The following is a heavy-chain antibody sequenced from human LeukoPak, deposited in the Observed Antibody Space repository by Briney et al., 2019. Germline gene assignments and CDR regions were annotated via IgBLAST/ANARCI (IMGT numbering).Heavy chain of an antibody. CDR2: INSDGRGT. D-gene: IGHD6-13*01. CDR1: GFTFSAFW. Sequence: GGSLRLSCAASGFTFSAFWMHWVRQAPGEGLVWVSRINSDGRGTVYADSVKGRFTISRDNAKNTLYLQMNSLRAEDTAVYYCARDGIAAVDFDYWGQGILVTVSS. J-gene: IGHJ4*02. CDR3: ARDGIAAVDFDY. V-gene: IGHV3-74*01.